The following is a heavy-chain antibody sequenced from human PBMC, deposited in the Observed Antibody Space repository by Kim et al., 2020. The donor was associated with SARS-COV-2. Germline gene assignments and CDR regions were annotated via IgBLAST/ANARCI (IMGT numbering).Heavy chain of an antibody. CDR1: SDSFSAYY. CDR2: IFYSGAT. CDR3: ARSEGRASWHQFDY. Sequence: SETLSLTCTVSSDSFSAYYWSWIRQIPGKGLEWIGYIFYSGATIYNPSLKSRATISWDTSRNQLSLDLTSVTQADTAVYYCARSEGRASWHQFDYWGKG. J-gene: IGHJ4*02. V-gene: IGHV4-59*01.